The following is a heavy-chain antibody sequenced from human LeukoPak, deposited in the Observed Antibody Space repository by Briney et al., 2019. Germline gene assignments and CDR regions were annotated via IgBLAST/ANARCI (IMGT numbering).Heavy chain of an antibody. J-gene: IGHJ6*02. CDR2: IYYNGNT. V-gene: IGHV4-59*01. CDR3: VRGRSNYYGMDV. Sequence: SETLSLTCTVSGGSFSSYYWNWIRQPPGKGLEWIGYIYYNGNTNYSPSLKSRVTMSVDTSKNLFSLKVSSVTAADTAVYYCVRGRSNYYGMDVWGQGTTVTVSS. D-gene: IGHD1-26*01. CDR1: GGSFSSYY.